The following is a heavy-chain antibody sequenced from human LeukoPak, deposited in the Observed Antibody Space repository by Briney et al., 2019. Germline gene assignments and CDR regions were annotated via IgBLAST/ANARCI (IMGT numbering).Heavy chain of an antibody. D-gene: IGHD6-6*01. CDR2: IYYSGST. J-gene: IGHJ5*02. CDR3: ARYVNPSSRFDP. CDR1: GASISSYY. Sequence: PSETLSLTCTVSGASISSYYWSWIRQPPGKGLEWIGYIYYSGSTNYNPSLKSRVTISVNTSKNQFSLKLSSVTAADTAVYYCARYVNPSSRFDPWGQGTLVTVSS. V-gene: IGHV4-59*01.